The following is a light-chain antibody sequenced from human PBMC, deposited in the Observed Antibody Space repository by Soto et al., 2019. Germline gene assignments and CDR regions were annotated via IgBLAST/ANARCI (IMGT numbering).Light chain of an antibody. J-gene: IGLJ1*01. CDR1: SSDVGGYNY. CDR3: SSYAGINNLGV. V-gene: IGLV2-8*01. CDR2: EVN. Sequence: QSALTQPPSASGSPGQSVTISCTGTSSDVGGYNYVSWYQQHPGKAPKLMIFEVNKRPSGVLDRFSGSKSGNTASLTVSGLQAEDEADYYCSSYAGINNLGVFGTGTKLTVL.